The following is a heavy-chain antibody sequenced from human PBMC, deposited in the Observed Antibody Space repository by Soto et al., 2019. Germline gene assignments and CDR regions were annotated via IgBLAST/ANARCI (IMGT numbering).Heavy chain of an antibody. J-gene: IGHJ6*02. V-gene: IGHV4-4*07. Sequence: PSETLSLTCTVSGGSISSYYWSLIRQPAGKGLECIWRIYTSGSTNYNPSLKSRVTMSVDTSKNQFSLKLSSVTAADTAVYYCASSSLYGMDVWGQGTTVTVSS. CDR2: IYTSGST. CDR3: ASSSLYGMDV. CDR1: GGSISSYY.